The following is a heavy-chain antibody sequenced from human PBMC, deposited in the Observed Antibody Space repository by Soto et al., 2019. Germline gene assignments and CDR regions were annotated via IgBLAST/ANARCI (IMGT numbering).Heavy chain of an antibody. CDR2: IYPGDSDT. Sequence: PGESLKISCKGSGYSFTSYWIGWVRQTPGKGLEWMAIIYPGDSDTRYSPSFRGQVTISADKSISTAYLQWSSLKASDTAMYYCARRGAVVPGAIRDWSDPWGQGTLVTVSS. J-gene: IGHJ5*02. V-gene: IGHV5-51*01. D-gene: IGHD2-2*02. CDR1: GYSFTSYW. CDR3: ARRGAVVPGAIRDWSDP.